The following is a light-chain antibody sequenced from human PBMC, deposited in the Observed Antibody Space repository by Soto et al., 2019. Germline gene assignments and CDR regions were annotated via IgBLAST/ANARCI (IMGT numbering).Light chain of an antibody. CDR2: WAS. CDR3: PQYYSTQRT. Sequence: DIVMTQSPDSLAVSLGERATINCTSSQSGLYSSNNKNYLAWYQQKPGQPPKLLIYWASTRESGVPARFSGSGSGANFSLSLCSLQAEDVAVYYCPQYYSTQRTFGQGTNVEIK. J-gene: IGKJ1*01. V-gene: IGKV4-1*01. CDR1: QSGLYSSNNKNY.